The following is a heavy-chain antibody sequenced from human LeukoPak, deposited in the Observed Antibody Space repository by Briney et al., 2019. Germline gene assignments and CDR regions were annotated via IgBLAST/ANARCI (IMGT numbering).Heavy chain of an antibody. CDR2: IYSGGST. D-gene: IGHD6-19*01. J-gene: IGHJ4*02. Sequence: HPGGSLRLSCAASGFSVSSNYLSWVRQAPGRGLEWVPVIYSGGSTYYADSVKGRFTISRDNSKNTLYLQMNSLRAEDTAVYYCARERPDSSGWYRGYYFDYWGQGTLVTVSS. CDR1: GFSVSSNY. CDR3: ARERPDSSGWYRGYYFDY. V-gene: IGHV3-53*01.